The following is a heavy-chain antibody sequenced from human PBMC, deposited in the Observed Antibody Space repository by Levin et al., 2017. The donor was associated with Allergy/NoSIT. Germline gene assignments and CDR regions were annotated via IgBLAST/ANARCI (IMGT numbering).Heavy chain of an antibody. D-gene: IGHD1-14*01. CDR1: GGSISSSRYY. J-gene: IGHJ5*02. Sequence: PGGSLRLSCTVSGGSISSSRYYWGWIRQPPGKGLEWVGSISYSGTTYYSPSLKSRVTISVDMSKNQFSLMLSSVTAADTAVYFCAGHDGTVDINWFDPWGQGTLVTVSS. CDR3: AGHDGTVDINWFDP. CDR2: ISYSGTT. V-gene: IGHV4-39*01.